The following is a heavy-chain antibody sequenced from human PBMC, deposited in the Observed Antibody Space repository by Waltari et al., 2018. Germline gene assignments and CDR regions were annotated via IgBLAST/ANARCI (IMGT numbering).Heavy chain of an antibody. Sequence: EVQLVQSGAEVKKPGATVEISCKASGYTFTDFYLHWVQQAPGKGLEWMGRVDPEDGETIYAEKFQGRVTITADTSTDTAYMELSSLRSEDTAVYYCATGSIVGATDAFDIWGQGTMVTVSS. CDR2: VDPEDGET. CDR3: ATGSIVGATDAFDI. J-gene: IGHJ3*02. CDR1: GYTFTDFY. V-gene: IGHV1-69-2*01. D-gene: IGHD1-26*01.